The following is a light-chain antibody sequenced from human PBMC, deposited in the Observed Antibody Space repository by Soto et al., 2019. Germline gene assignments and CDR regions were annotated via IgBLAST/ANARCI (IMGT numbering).Light chain of an antibody. J-gene: IGKJ2*01. CDR1: QSISSHY. CDR3: QLYGSSSYT. V-gene: IGKV3-20*01. Sequence: EIVLTQSPGTLSLSPGERATLSCRASQSISSHYLAWYQQKPAQSPRLLIYGASNRATGIPDRFSGSGSGTDFTLTISRLEPEDFAVYYCQLYGSSSYTFGRGTKLESK. CDR2: GAS.